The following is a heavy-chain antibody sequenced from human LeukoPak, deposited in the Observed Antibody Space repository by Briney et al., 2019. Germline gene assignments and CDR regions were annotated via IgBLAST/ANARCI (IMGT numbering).Heavy chain of an antibody. J-gene: IGHJ6*02. Sequence: GASVKVSCKASGYTFTSYDINWVRQATGQGLEWMGWMNPNSGNTGYAQKFQGRVTMTRNTSINTAYMELSSLRSEDTAVYYCARGPYCSSTSCYILGYYYYYGMDVWGQGTTVTVSS. CDR1: GYTFTSYD. CDR2: MNPNSGNT. V-gene: IGHV1-8*01. CDR3: ARGPYCSSTSCYILGYYYYYGMDV. D-gene: IGHD2-2*02.